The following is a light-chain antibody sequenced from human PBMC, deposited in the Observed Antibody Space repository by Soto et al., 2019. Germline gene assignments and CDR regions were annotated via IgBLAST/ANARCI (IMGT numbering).Light chain of an antibody. V-gene: IGLV1-44*01. J-gene: IGLJ2*01. Sequence: QSVLTQPPSASGTPGQRVTISCSGSSSNIGSNTVNWYQQLPGTAPKLLIYSNKQRPSGVPDRFSGSKSGTSASLAISGLQSEDEADYYWAAWDDSLNGVVFGGGTKVTVL. CDR3: AAWDDSLNGVV. CDR1: SSNIGSNT. CDR2: SNK.